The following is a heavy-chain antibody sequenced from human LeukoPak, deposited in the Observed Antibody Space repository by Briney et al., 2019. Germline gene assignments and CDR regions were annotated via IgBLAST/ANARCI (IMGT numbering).Heavy chain of an antibody. CDR3: AKGLLVVGAPVGFDY. CDR2: IRYDGSNK. CDR1: GFTFSSYS. J-gene: IGHJ4*02. V-gene: IGHV3-30*02. D-gene: IGHD1-26*01. Sequence: PGGSLRLSCAASGFTFSSYSMHRVREAPGKRLEGVAFIRYDGSNKYYADSVKGRFTISRDNSKNTLYLQMNSLRAEDTAVYYCAKGLLVVGAPVGFDYWGQGTLVTVSS.